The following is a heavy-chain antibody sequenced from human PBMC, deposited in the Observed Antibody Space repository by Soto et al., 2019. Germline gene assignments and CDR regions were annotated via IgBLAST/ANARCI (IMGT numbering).Heavy chain of an antibody. CDR2: ISSSGSTI. D-gene: IGHD3-22*01. Sequence: GSLRLSCAASGFTFSSYEMNWVRQAPGKGLEWVSYISSSGSTIYYADSVKGRFTISRDNAKNSLYLQMNSLRAEDTAVYYCETLITMIVVVPPTWGQGTLVTVSS. V-gene: IGHV3-48*03. CDR3: ETLITMIVVVPPT. CDR1: GFTFSSYE. J-gene: IGHJ5*02.